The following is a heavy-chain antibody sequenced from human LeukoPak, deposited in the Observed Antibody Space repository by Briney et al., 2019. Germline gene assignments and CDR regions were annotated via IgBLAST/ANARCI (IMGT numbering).Heavy chain of an antibody. CDR1: GFTFSSYS. V-gene: IGHV3-21*01. J-gene: IGHJ6*02. CDR3: ARARVVPLYYYYGMDV. CDR2: ISSSSSYI. D-gene: IGHD2-15*01. Sequence: PGGSLRLSCAASGFTFSSYSMNWVRQAPGKGLEWVSSISSSSSYIYYADSVKGRFTISRDNAKNSLYLQMNSLRAEDTAVYYCARARVVPLYYYYGMDVWGQGTTVTVSS.